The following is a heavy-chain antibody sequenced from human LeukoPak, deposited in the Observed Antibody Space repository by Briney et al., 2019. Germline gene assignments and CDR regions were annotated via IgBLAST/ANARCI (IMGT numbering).Heavy chain of an antibody. CDR2: IKSGESTT. D-gene: IGHD3-16*01. CDR3: VRGLGDY. J-gene: IGHJ4*02. CDR1: GYPLNLDR. V-gene: IGHV3-74*01. Sequence: GGPQTLSCAASGYPLNLDRVHCAPHSRGEGLVCVSHIKSGESTTDCADSEEGRYTISRDNAKNTLYLEMNSLRASDTAMYYCVRGLGDYWGQGALVTVSS.